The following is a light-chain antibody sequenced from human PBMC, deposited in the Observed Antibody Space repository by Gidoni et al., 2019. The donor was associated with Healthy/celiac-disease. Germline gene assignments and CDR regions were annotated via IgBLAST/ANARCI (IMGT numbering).Light chain of an antibody. J-gene: IGKJ4*01. CDR3: QQRSNWPPVT. CDR2: DAS. V-gene: IGKV3-11*01. Sequence: EIVSTQSPATLSLSPGERATLSCRASQSVSSYLAWYQHKPGQAPRLLIYDASNRATGIPARFSGSGSGTDFTLTISSLEPEDFAVYYCQQRSNWPPVTFGGGTKVEIK. CDR1: QSVSSY.